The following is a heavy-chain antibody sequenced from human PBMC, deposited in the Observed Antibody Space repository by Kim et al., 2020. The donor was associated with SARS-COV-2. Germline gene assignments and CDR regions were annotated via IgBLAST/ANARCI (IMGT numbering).Heavy chain of an antibody. CDR3: ARGRIAVAGTRGVFNYYYYGMDV. CDR2: INHSGST. CDR1: GGSFSGYY. Sequence: SETLSLTCAVYGGSFSGYYWSWIRQPPGKGLEWIGEINHSGSTNYNPSLKSRVTISVDTSKNQFSLKLSSVTAADTAVYYCARGRIAVAGTRGVFNYYYYGMDVWGQGTTVTVSS. D-gene: IGHD6-19*01. J-gene: IGHJ6*02. V-gene: IGHV4-34*01.